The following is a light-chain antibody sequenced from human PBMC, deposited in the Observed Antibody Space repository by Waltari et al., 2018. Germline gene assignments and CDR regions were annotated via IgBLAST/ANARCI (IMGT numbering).Light chain of an antibody. J-gene: IGKJ4*01. V-gene: IGKV3-11*01. Sequence: EIVLTQSPATLSLSPGERATLSCRASQSVSSYLAWYQQNPGQAPRLLIYDASNRATGIPARFSGSGSGTDFTLTISSLEPEEFAVYYCQQRSNWPRALTFGGGTKVEIK. CDR1: QSVSSY. CDR2: DAS. CDR3: QQRSNWPRALT.